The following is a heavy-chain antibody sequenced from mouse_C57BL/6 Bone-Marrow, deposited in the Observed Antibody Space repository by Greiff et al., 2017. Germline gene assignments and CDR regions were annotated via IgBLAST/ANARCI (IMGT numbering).Heavy chain of an antibody. V-gene: IGHV1-64*01. D-gene: IGHD1-1*01. CDR3: ARTTTVVAPPWFAY. Sequence: QVQLQQPGAELVKPGASVKLSCKASGYTFTSYWMHWVKQRPGQGLEWIGMIRPNSGSTNYNEKFKSKATLTVDKSSSTAYMQLSSLTSEDSAVYYCARTTTVVAPPWFAYWGQGTLVTVSA. CDR2: IRPNSGST. J-gene: IGHJ3*01. CDR1: GYTFTSYW.